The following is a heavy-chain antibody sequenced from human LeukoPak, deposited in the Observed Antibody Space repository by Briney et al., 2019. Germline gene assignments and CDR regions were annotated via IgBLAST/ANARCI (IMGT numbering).Heavy chain of an antibody. D-gene: IGHD6-25*01. V-gene: IGHV3-7*01. CDR3: ARSPVFIAAAGLDV. CDR2: IKQDGSDK. J-gene: IGHJ6*02. CDR1: GFTFSSYW. Sequence: GGSLRLSCAASGFTFSSYWMSWVRQAPGKGLEWVANIKQDGSDKYYVDSVKGRFSVSRDNAKNSLYLQMNSLRAEDTAVYYCARSPVFIAAAGLDVWGQGATVTVSS.